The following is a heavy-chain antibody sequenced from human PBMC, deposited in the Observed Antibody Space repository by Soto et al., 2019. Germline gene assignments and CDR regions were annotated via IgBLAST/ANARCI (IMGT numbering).Heavy chain of an antibody. CDR2: IFYSGST. D-gene: IGHD3-10*01. Sequence: QVQLQESGPGLVKPSQTLSLTCTVSGGSISSGVYCWSWIRQHPGKGLEWIGYIFYSGSTYYNPSLKSRVTISVDTSKNQFSLKLSSVTAADTAVYYCATYGSGTYKPTTFDYWGQGTLVTVSS. V-gene: IGHV4-31*03. CDR1: GGSISSGVYC. J-gene: IGHJ4*02. CDR3: ATYGSGTYKPTTFDY.